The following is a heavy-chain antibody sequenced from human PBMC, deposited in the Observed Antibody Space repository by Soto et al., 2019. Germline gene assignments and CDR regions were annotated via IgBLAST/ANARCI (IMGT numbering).Heavy chain of an antibody. J-gene: IGHJ6*02. Sequence: GGSLRVSCAASGFTLSSCLMSCARQAPWKGLEWVANIKQDGSEKYYVDSVRGLFIISRDDAKNSLYLQMNSLRAEDTAVYYCARDRYGDSGNYYHYSGMDDRGQRTTVTLS. CDR2: IKQDGSEK. D-gene: IGHD4-17*01. CDR3: ARDRYGDSGNYYHYSGMDD. V-gene: IGHV3-7*01. CDR1: GFTLSSCL.